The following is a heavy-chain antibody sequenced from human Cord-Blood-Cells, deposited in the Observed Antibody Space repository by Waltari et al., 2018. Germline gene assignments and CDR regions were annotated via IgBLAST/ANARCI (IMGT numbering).Heavy chain of an antibody. V-gene: IGHV1-3*01. CDR3: ARDSKSGWAGGVY. CDR1: GYTFTSYA. D-gene: IGHD2-8*02. CDR2: INAGNGNT. J-gene: IGHJ4*02. Sequence: QVQLVQSGAEVKKPGASVKVSCKASGYTFTSYAMHWVRQAPGQRLEWMGWINAGNGNTKYSQKFQGRVTITRDTSASTAYMELSSLRSEDTAVYYCARDSKSGWAGGVYWGQGTLVTVSS.